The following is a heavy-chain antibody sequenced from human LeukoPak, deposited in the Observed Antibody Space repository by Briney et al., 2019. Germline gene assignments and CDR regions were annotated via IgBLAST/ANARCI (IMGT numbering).Heavy chain of an antibody. J-gene: IGHJ4*02. D-gene: IGHD6-25*01. CDR1: GGSISSYY. V-gene: IGHV4-34*01. CDR3: ARGRRGLDY. Sequence: SETLSLTCTVSGGSISSYYCSWIRQPPGKGLEWIGEINHSGSTNYNPSLKSRVTISVETSKNQFSLKLSSVTAADTAVYYCARGRRGLDYWGQGTLVTVSS. CDR2: INHSGST.